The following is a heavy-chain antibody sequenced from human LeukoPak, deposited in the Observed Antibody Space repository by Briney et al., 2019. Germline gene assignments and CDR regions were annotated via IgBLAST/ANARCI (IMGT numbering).Heavy chain of an antibody. V-gene: IGHV3-21*01. J-gene: IGHJ4*02. CDR2: ISSSSSYI. CDR1: GFTFSGYS. CDR3: AMMAVLVGATSRGGIDH. D-gene: IGHD1-26*01. Sequence: GGSLRLSCAASGFTFSGYSMNWVRQAPGKGLEWVSSISSSSSYIYYADSVKGRFTISRDNAKNSLYLQMNSLRAEDTAVYYCAMMAVLVGATSRGGIDHWGQGTLVTVSS.